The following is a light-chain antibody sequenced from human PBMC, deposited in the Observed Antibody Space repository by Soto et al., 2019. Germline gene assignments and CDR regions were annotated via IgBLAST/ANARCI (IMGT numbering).Light chain of an antibody. J-gene: IGKJ4*01. CDR1: QSVSSN. CDR3: QQYDDWLT. V-gene: IGKV3-15*01. Sequence: DIGMTQSLETLSVSPGERATLSCRASQSVSSNLAWYQQKPGQPPRLLIYGASTRATGIPARFTGSGSGTEFTLTISSLQSEDFALYYCQQYDDWLTFGGGTKVEIK. CDR2: GAS.